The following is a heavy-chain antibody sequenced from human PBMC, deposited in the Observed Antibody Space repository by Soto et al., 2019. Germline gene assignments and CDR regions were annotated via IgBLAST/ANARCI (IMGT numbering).Heavy chain of an antibody. CDR3: ARVRSPINYYDRNELDFDH. D-gene: IGHD3-22*01. Sequence: ASVKVSCKDSGYTFTSYDISCVRQPPAQGLEWMGWISAYNGNTNYAQKLQGRVTMTTDTSTTTAHVQLRSLRSDDTAVYCCARVRSPINYYDRNELDFDHCGQGTLLTVYS. CDR2: ISAYNGNT. V-gene: IGHV1-18*04. J-gene: IGHJ4*02. CDR1: GYTFTSYD.